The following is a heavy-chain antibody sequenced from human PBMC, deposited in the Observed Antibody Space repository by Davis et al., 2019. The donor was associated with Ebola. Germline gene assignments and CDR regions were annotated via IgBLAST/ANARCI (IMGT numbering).Heavy chain of an antibody. D-gene: IGHD5-24*01. CDR2: INSDGSST. Sequence: GESLKISCAASGFTFSSYWMHWVRQAPGKGLVWVSRINSDGSSTSYADSVKGRFTISRDNAKNSLYLQMNSLRAEDTAVYYCARELRDDGYTRGGFDYWGQGTLVTVSS. J-gene: IGHJ4*02. V-gene: IGHV3-74*01. CDR3: ARELRDDGYTRGGFDY. CDR1: GFTFSSYW.